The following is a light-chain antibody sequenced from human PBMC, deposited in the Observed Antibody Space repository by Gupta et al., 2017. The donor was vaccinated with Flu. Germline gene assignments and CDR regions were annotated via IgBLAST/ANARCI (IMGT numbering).Light chain of an antibody. Sequence: EKVLTQSPATLSVSPGESATLSCRASHDIAYHLAWYQQIPGQAPRLLIYDASTRATASPARFSGSGSGTEFTLTISSLQSEDFAIYYCQQDNSWPFTFGHGTKVDIK. J-gene: IGKJ3*01. CDR2: DAS. CDR3: QQDNSWPFT. CDR1: HDIAYH. V-gene: IGKV3-15*01.